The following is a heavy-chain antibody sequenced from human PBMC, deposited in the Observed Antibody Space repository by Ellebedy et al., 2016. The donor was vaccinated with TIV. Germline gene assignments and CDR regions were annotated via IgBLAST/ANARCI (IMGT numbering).Heavy chain of an antibody. J-gene: IGHJ4*02. CDR1: GYSFTSYW. V-gene: IGHV5-51*01. CDR3: ARPAITADGFDY. Sequence: ASVKVSCKGSGYSFTSYWIGWVRQMPGKGLEWMAIIHPPDSDTRYSPSFQGQVTISADKSISTAYLQWSSLKASDTAMYYCARPAITADGFDYWGQGTLVTVSS. D-gene: IGHD6-13*01. CDR2: IHPPDSDT.